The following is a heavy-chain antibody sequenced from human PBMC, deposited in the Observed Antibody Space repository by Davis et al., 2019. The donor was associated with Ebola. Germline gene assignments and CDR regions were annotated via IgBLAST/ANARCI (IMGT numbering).Heavy chain of an antibody. D-gene: IGHD4-11*01. CDR3: AKFKTNYYYGMDV. CDR1: GFTLTNYW. V-gene: IGHV3-74*01. Sequence: GESLKISCAASGFTLTNYWMHWVRQAPGKGLVWVSYINLDGSDTTYADSVKGRFTISRDNAKNTLYLQMNSLRAEDTAVYYCAKFKTNYYYGMDVWGKGTTVTVSS. CDR2: INLDGSDT. J-gene: IGHJ6*04.